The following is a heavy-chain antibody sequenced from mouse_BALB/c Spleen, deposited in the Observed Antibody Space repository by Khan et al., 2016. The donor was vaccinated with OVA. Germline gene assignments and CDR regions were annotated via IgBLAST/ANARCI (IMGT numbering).Heavy chain of an antibody. V-gene: IGHV2-9*02. CDR1: GYSLTRDG. Sequence: QVQLKESGPGLVAPSQSLSITCTVYGYSLTRDGVHWVRQPPGKGLEWLGLIWAGGSTNYNCAPMSRLSTSIDNSKSQVFLIMYSLQTDDTALYYCARSKYLARYWGQGTTLTVSS. D-gene: IGHD3-3*01. J-gene: IGHJ2*01. CDR2: IWAGGST. CDR3: ARSKYLARY.